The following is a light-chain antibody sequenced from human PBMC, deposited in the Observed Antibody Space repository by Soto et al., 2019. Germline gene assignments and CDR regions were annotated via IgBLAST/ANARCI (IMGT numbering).Light chain of an antibody. CDR2: EVV. CDR1: SSDVCGYNY. CDR3: TSYTSSSPLV. V-gene: IGLV2-14*01. Sequence: QSVLTQPASVSGSPGQSITISCTGTSSDVCGYNYVSWYQHHPGKAPKLMIYEVVNRPSGVSNRFSGSKSGITASLTISGLQAEDEADYYCTSYTSSSPLVFGTGTKVTVL. J-gene: IGLJ1*01.